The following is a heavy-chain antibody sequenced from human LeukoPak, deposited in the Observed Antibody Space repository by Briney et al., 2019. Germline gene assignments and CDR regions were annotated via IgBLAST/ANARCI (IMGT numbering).Heavy chain of an antibody. CDR3: ASQIAVAGTALDY. J-gene: IGHJ4*02. Sequence: PGGSLRLSCAASGFTVSSNYMSWVRQAPGKGLEWASVIYSGGSAYYADSVKGRFTISRDNSKNTLYLQMNSLRAEDTAVYYCASQIAVAGTALDYWGQGTLVTVSS. V-gene: IGHV3-66*04. D-gene: IGHD6-19*01. CDR1: GFTVSSNY. CDR2: IYSGGSA.